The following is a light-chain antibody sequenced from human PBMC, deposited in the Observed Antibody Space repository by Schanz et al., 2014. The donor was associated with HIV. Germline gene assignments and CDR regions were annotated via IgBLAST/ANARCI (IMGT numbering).Light chain of an antibody. J-gene: IGLJ3*02. CDR1: DSNIGAGYD. CDR2: GNS. Sequence: QSVLTQPPSVSGAPGQRVTISCTGSDSNIGAGYDVHWYQQLPGTAPKLLIYGNSNRPSGVSARFSGSKSGNTASLTISGLQAEDEADYYCGSCSTTNTCTFGGGTKLTVL. CDR3: GSCSTTNTCT. V-gene: IGLV1-40*01.